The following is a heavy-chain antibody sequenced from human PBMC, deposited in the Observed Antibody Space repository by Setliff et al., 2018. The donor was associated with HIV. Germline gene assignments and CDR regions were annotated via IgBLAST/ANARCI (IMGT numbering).Heavy chain of an antibody. D-gene: IGHD2-21*02. CDR1: GYTFTNYD. J-gene: IGHJ3*02. CDR2: MNPNSGNT. V-gene: IGHV1-8*02. CDR3: ARVTPYCGGDCFDAFDI. Sequence: ASVKVSCKASGYTFTNYDINWVRQATGQGLEWMGWMNPNSGNTGYAQKFLGRVTTTRNTSISTAYMELRSLRSEDTAVYFCARVTPYCGGDCFDAFDIWGQGTMVTVSS.